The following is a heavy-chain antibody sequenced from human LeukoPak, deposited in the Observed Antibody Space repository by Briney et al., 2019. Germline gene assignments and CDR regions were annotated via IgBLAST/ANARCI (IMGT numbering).Heavy chain of an antibody. J-gene: IGHJ3*02. CDR3: QAAGTDDAFDI. D-gene: IGHD6-13*01. V-gene: IGHV3-64*01. CDR2: ISSNGGST. CDR1: GFTFSSYA. Sequence: GGSLRLSCAASGFTFSSYAMHWVRQAPGKGLEYVSAISSNGGSTYYANSVKGRFTISRDNSKNTLYLQMGSLRAEDMAVYCCQAAGTDDAFDIWGQGTMVTVSS.